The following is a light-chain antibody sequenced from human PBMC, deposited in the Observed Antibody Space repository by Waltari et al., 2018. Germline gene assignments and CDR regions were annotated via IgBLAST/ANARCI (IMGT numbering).Light chain of an antibody. J-gene: IGLJ2*01. CDR3: QTWGAGIVV. CDR1: SGYSNYA. CDR2: VNAAGSE. Sequence: QLVLTQSPSASASLGASVTLTCTLSSGYSNYAIAWHQQQSEKGPRFLMKVNAAGSEKKGDGIPDRFSGSSSGAERCLTISSLQSEDEADYYCQTWGAGIVVFGGGTTLTVL. V-gene: IGLV4-69*01.